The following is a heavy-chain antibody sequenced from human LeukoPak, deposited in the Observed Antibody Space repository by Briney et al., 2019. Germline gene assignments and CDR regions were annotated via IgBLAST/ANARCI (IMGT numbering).Heavy chain of an antibody. Sequence: ASVKVSCKASGGTFSSYAISWVRQAPGQGLEWMGRXXPIFGTANYAQKFQGRVTITADKSTSTAYMELSSLRSEDTAVYYCASLPKNYDSSGYYNAFDIWGQGTMVTVSS. CDR1: GGTFSSYA. V-gene: IGHV1-69*06. J-gene: IGHJ3*02. D-gene: IGHD3-22*01. CDR2: XXPIFGTA. CDR3: ASLPKNYDSSGYYNAFDI.